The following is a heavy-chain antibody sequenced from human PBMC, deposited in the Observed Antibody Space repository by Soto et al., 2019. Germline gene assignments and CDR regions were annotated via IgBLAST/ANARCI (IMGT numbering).Heavy chain of an antibody. V-gene: IGHV1-69*06. CDR3: ATIRVRGGPLRFED. D-gene: IGHD5-12*01. Sequence: QVQLVQSGAEVRKPGSSVKVSCKTSGGLISKYSFNWVRQAPGQGLEWIGGVLPISGSTDYAQKFQGRLTITADRSTSTVYMELSRLRSDDTANYYCATIRVRGGPLRFEDGGQGMLISVSS. J-gene: IGHJ4*01. CDR1: GGLISKYS. CDR2: VLPISGST.